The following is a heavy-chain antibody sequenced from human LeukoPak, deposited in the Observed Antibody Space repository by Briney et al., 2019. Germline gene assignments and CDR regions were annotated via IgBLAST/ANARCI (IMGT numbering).Heavy chain of an antibody. D-gene: IGHD3-22*01. CDR2: ITPIFGTA. Sequence: SVKVSCKASGGTFSSYAISWVRQAPGQGLEWMGGITPIFGTANYAQKFQGRVTITTDESTSTAYMELSGLRSEDTAVYYCARDRNGRGRVTYYYDSSGSPHAFDIWGQGTMVTVSS. CDR1: GGTFSSYA. V-gene: IGHV1-69*05. CDR3: ARDRNGRGRVTYYYDSSGSPHAFDI. J-gene: IGHJ3*02.